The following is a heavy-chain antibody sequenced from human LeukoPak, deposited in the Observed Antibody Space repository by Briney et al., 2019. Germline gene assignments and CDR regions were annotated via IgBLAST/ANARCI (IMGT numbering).Heavy chain of an antibody. CDR2: IYTSGST. V-gene: IGHV4-4*07. Sequence: PSETLSLTCTVSGGSISSYYWSWIRQPAGKGLEWIGRIYTSGSTNYNPSLKSRVTMPVDTSKNQFSLKLSSVTAADTAVYYCARAPYYYDSSGYSRFPYYYYMDVWGQGTTVTVSS. CDR1: GGSISSYY. CDR3: ARAPYYYDSSGYSRFPYYYYMDV. J-gene: IGHJ6*03. D-gene: IGHD3-22*01.